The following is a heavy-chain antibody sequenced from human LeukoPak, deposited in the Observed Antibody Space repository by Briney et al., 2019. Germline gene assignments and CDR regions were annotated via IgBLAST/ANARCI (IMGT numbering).Heavy chain of an antibody. CDR1: GDSISSDY. V-gene: IGHV4-59*01. D-gene: IGHD4-11*01. Sequence: SETLSLTCTVSGDSISSDYWSWIRQPPGKGLEWIGYIYYSGSTNYNPSLKSRVTISVDTSKSQFSLKLSSVTAADTAVYYCARGVSDYSYFARYYFDYWGQGTLVTVSS. J-gene: IGHJ4*02. CDR2: IYYSGST. CDR3: ARGVSDYSYFARYYFDY.